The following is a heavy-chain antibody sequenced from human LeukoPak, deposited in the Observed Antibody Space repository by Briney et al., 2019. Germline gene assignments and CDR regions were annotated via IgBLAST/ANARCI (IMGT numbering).Heavy chain of an antibody. J-gene: IGHJ3*02. CDR2: ISSSSSYI. D-gene: IGHD6-13*01. CDR3: ARTTHTGIAAAGTLSAFDI. CDR1: GFTFSSYS. V-gene: IGHV3-21*01. Sequence: GGSLRLSCAASGFTFSSYSMNWVRQAPGKGLEWVSSISSSSSYIYYADSVKGRFTISRDNAKNSLYLQMNSLRPEDTAVYYCARTTHTGIAAAGTLSAFDIWGQGTMVTVSS.